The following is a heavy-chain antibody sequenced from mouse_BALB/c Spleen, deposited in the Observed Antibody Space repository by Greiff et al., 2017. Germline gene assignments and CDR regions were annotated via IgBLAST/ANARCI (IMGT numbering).Heavy chain of an antibody. J-gene: IGHJ4*01. V-gene: IGHV2-5-1*01. CDR2: IWRGGST. Sequence: QVQLQQSGPSLVQPSQSLSITCTVSGFSLTSYGVHWDRQSPGKGLEWLGVIWRGGSTDYNAAFMSRLSITKDNSKSQVFFKMNSLQADDTAIYYCAKNLNYGSSSYYAMDYWGQGTSVTVSS. CDR1: GFSLTSYG. CDR3: AKNLNYGSSSYYAMDY. D-gene: IGHD1-1*01.